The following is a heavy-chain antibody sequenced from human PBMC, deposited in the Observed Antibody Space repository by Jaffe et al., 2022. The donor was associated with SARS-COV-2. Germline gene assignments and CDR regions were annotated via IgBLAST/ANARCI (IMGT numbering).Heavy chain of an antibody. D-gene: IGHD2-2*01. CDR2: ISGSGGST. CDR1: GFTFSSYA. Sequence: EVQLLESGGGLVQPGGSLRLSCAASGFTFSSYAMSWVRQAPGKGLEWVSAISGSGGSTYYADSVKGRFTISRDNSKNTLYLQMNSLRAEDTAVYYCAKTPKRYQLRYYYYGMDVWGQGTTVTVSS. J-gene: IGHJ6*02. V-gene: IGHV3-23*01. CDR3: AKTPKRYQLRYYYYGMDV.